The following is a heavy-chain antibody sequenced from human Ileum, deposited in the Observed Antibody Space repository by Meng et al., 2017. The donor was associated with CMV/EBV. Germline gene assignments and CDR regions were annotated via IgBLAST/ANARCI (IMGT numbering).Heavy chain of an antibody. CDR2: IRYDANTK. J-gene: IGHJ5*01. V-gene: IGHV3-30*02. D-gene: IGHD3-9*01. Sequence: GGSLRLSCAASGFTFRTYGMHWVRQAPGKGLEWVAFIRYDANTKWYADSVKGRFTISRDNSRNILYLQMSSLRTDDTAVYYCAKESSTTTSEAGGTYDIFDSWGRGALVTVSS. CDR1: GFTFRTYG. CDR3: AKESSTTTSEAGGTYDIFDS.